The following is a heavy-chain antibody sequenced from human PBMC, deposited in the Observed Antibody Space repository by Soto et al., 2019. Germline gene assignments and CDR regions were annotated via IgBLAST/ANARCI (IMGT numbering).Heavy chain of an antibody. D-gene: IGHD3-3*01. CDR3: AKAPITIFGVVTPRDYFDY. J-gene: IGHJ4*02. CDR2: ISGSGGST. V-gene: IGHV3-23*01. Sequence: PGGSLRLSCAASGFTFSSYAMSWVRQAPGKGLEWVSAISGSGGSTYYADSVKGRFTISRDNSKNTLYLQMNSLRAEDTAVYYCAKAPITIFGVVTPRDYFDYWGQGTLVTVSS. CDR1: GFTFSSYA.